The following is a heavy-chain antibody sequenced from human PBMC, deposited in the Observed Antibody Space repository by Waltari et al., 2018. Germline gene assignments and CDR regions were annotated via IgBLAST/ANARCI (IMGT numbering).Heavy chain of an antibody. CDR3: AIVPGRTGSY. V-gene: IGHV3-23*01. D-gene: IGHD3-10*01. CDR1: GFTFSSYA. CDR2: ISGSGGST. J-gene: IGHJ4*02. Sequence: EVQLLESGGGLVQPGGSLRLSCAASGFTFSSYAMSWVRQAPGKGLEWVSAISGSGGSTYYADSVKGRFNISRDNSKNTLYLKMNSLRAEDTAVYYCAIVPGRTGSYWGQGTLVTVSS.